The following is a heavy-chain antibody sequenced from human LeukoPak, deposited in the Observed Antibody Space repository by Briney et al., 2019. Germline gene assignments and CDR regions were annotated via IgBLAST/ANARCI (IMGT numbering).Heavy chain of an antibody. CDR1: GFTFSSYA. J-gene: IGHJ4*02. V-gene: IGHV3-23*01. CDR2: ISGSGGST. CDR3: ATYSSSWYCFDY. D-gene: IGHD6-13*01. Sequence: PGGSLRLSCAASGFTFSSYAMSWVRQAPGKGVEWVSAISGSGGSTYYADSVKGRFTISGDNSKNTLYLQMNSLRAEDTAVYYCATYSSSWYCFDYWGQGTLVTVSS.